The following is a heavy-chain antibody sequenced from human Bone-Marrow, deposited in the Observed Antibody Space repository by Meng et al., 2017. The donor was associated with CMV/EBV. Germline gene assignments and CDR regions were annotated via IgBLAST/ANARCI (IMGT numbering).Heavy chain of an antibody. Sequence: QVQLEQSGAEVKEPGASVKVSCKASGYIFSDYYIHWVRQAPGQGLEWMGWIQPKNGGTKYAQKFQGRVTMTRDTSISTTYMDLNRLISDDTAVYYCARDPDTPMAFDHWGQGTLVTVSS. CDR2: IQPKNGGT. J-gene: IGHJ4*02. V-gene: IGHV1-2*02. CDR1: GYIFSDYY. CDR3: ARDPDTPMAFDH. D-gene: IGHD5-18*01.